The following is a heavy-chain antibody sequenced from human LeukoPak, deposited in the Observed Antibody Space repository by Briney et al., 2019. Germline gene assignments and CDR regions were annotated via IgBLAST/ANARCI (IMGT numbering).Heavy chain of an antibody. Sequence: GGPLRLSCATSGFTFSVAWMHWFRQVPGKGLMWVSRITTDETTTYADSVRGRFSISRDNAKNTVYLQMNSLRVEDTAVYYCAKDWFATTDYWGQGILVTVSS. CDR2: ITTDETT. CDR3: AKDWFATTDY. CDR1: GFTFSVAW. J-gene: IGHJ4*02. D-gene: IGHD1/OR15-1a*01. V-gene: IGHV3-74*01.